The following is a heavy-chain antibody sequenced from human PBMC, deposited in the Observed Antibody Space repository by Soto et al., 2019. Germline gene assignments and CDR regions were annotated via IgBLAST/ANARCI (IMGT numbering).Heavy chain of an antibody. CDR2: IWYDGSNK. V-gene: IGHV3-33*01. CDR1: GFTFSSYC. CDR3: ARDGSELLWFGELGRYDALDI. J-gene: IGHJ3*02. Sequence: SLRLSCAASGFTFSSYCMHWVRQAPGKGLGGGAVIWYDGSNKYYADSVKGRFTISRDNSKNTLYLQMNSLRAEDTAVYYCARDGSELLWFGELGRYDALDIWGQGTMVTVSS. D-gene: IGHD3-10*01.